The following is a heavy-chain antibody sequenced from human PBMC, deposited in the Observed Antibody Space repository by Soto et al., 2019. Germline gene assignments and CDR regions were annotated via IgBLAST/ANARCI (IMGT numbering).Heavy chain of an antibody. CDR2: ISYSGST. CDR3: ARALPPATSYDY. CDR1: GGSISSGNYY. V-gene: IGHV4-30-4*01. Sequence: TSETLSLTCTVSGGSISSGNYYWSWIRQPPGKGLEWIGFISYSGSTYYSTSLKSRVTISVDTSKSQFSLKLSSVTAADTAVYYGARALPPATSYDYWGQGTLVTVSS. J-gene: IGHJ4*02.